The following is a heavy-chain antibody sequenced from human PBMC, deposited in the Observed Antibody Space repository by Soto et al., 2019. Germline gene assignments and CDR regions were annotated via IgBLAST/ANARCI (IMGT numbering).Heavy chain of an antibody. Sequence: GSLRLSCAASGFTFSSYAMSWVRQAPGKGLEWVSAISGSGGSTYYADSVKGRFTISRDNSKNTLYLQMNSLRAEDTAVYYCARREYYYDSSGYYFDYWGQGTLVTVSS. J-gene: IGHJ4*02. CDR2: ISGSGGST. CDR3: ARREYYYDSSGYYFDY. CDR1: GFTFSSYA. V-gene: IGHV3-23*01. D-gene: IGHD3-22*01.